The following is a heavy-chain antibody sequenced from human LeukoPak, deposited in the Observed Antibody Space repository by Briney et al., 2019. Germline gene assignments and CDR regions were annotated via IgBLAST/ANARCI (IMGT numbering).Heavy chain of an antibody. CDR2: ISGSGANT. CDR3: AKDRNYHGSGRGEDY. CDR1: GFTYSNYA. D-gene: IGHD3-10*01. J-gene: IGHJ4*02. V-gene: IGHV3-23*01. Sequence: GGSLRLSCAASGFTYSNYAISWVRQAPGKGLEWVSSISGSGANTYYADSVKGLFTVSRDNSKNMLYLQMNSLRIDDTAVYYCAKDRNYHGSGRGEDYWGQGTLVTVSS.